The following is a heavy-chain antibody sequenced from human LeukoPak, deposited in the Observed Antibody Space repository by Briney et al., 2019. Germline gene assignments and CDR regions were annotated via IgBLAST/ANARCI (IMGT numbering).Heavy chain of an antibody. D-gene: IGHD4-11*01. Sequence: PGGSLRLSCAASGFTFSSYAMHWVRQAPGKGLEWVAVISYDGSNKYYADSVKGRFTISRDNAKNSLYLQMNSLRAEDTAVYYCARERVLSHDYSIPREYWGQGTLVTVSS. CDR2: ISYDGSNK. CDR3: ARERVLSHDYSIPREY. CDR1: GFTFSSYA. V-gene: IGHV3-30-3*01. J-gene: IGHJ4*02.